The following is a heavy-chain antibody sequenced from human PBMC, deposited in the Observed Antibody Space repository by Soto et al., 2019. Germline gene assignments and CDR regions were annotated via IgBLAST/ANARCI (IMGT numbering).Heavy chain of an antibody. CDR1: GFTFSTYT. D-gene: IGHD4-4*01. CDR2: ISGSSSNI. CDR3: ERGNSYSGAFEF. V-gene: IGHV3-21*01. Sequence: EVQLVESGGGLVKPGGSLRLSCAVSGFTFSTYTMNWVRQAPGKGLEWVSFISGSSSNIYYADSVKGRFTISRENASNSVDLQMNSRRAGDAGVYYCERGNSYSGAFEFWGQGTLVTVS. J-gene: IGHJ4*02.